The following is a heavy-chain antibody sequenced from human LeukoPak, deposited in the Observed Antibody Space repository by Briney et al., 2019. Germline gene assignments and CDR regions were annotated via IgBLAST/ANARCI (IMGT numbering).Heavy chain of an antibody. CDR3: ATAPYDSIGIFDY. V-gene: IGHV3-43D*03. Sequence: RGGSLRLSCAASGFTFDDYAMHWVRQAPGKGLECVSLISWDGDSTYYSDSVKGRFTISRDNNKNSLYLQMNSLRTEDTALYYCATAPYDSIGIFDYWGQGTLVTVSS. J-gene: IGHJ4*02. D-gene: IGHD3-22*01. CDR2: ISWDGDST. CDR1: GFTFDDYA.